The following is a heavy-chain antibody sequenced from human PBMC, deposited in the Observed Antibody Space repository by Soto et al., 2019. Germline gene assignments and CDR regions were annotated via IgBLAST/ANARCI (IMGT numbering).Heavy chain of an antibody. CDR3: ARESGSSGWYIIDY. CDR1: GGTFSSYT. Sequence: SVKVSCKASGGTFSSYTISWVRQAPGQGLEWMGRIIPILGIANYAQKFQGRVTITADKSTSTAYMELSSLRSEDTAVYYCARESGSSGWYIIDYWGQGTLVTVSS. J-gene: IGHJ4*02. V-gene: IGHV1-69*04. D-gene: IGHD6-19*01. CDR2: IIPILGIA.